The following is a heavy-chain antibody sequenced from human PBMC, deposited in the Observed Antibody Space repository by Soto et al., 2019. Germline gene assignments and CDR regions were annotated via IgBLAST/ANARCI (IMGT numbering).Heavy chain of an antibody. CDR1: GFTFSSYA. CDR3: ARGHVLRYCDATPYGMDV. V-gene: IGHV3-30-3*01. Sequence: QVQLVESGGGVVQPGRSLRLSCAASGFTFSSYAMHWVRQAPGKGLEWVAVISYNGSNKYYADSGKGRFTISRDNPKNTXVLQMNRRRDEDTAVYYCARGHVLRYCDATPYGMDVWGQATTVTASS. CDR2: ISYNGSNK. D-gene: IGHD3-9*01. J-gene: IGHJ6*02.